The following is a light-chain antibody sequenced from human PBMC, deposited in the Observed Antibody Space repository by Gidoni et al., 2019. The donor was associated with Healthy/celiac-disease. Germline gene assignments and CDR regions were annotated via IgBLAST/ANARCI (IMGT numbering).Light chain of an antibody. Sequence: QSVLTQPPSASATLGQRVTISCSGSSSNIGSNYVYWYQQLPGTAPKLLIYRNNQRPSGVPDRFSGSKSGTSASLAISGLRSEDEADYYCAAWEDSLSGPVFGGGTKLTVL. CDR2: RNN. V-gene: IGLV1-47*01. CDR3: AAWEDSLSGPV. J-gene: IGLJ3*02. CDR1: SSNIGSNY.